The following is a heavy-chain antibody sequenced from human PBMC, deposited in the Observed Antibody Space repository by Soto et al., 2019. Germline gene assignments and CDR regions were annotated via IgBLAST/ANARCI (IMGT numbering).Heavy chain of an antibody. D-gene: IGHD1-26*01. V-gene: IGHV4-59*01. Sequence: PSETLSLTCSVPGGSISNYYWAWIRQPPGKGLEWIGYIYYGGSTYDNPSLKGRVAISVDKSKNQFSLKLSSMTAADTAFYYCARVGGDWGQGTLVTVSS. CDR2: IYYGGST. CDR3: ARVGGD. J-gene: IGHJ4*02. CDR1: GGSISNYY.